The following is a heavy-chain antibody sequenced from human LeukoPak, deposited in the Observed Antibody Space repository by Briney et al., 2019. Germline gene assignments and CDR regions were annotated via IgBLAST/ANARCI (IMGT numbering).Heavy chain of an antibody. CDR3: AKAQEVRNYESFLFDY. J-gene: IGHJ4*02. D-gene: IGHD1-7*01. Sequence: GGSLRLSCAASGFTFSNYAMNWVRQAPGKGLEWVSGISGSGYSTYYADSVKGRFTISRDNSKNTLYLQMNSLRAEDTAVYYCAKAQEVRNYESFLFDYWGQGTLVTVSS. V-gene: IGHV3-23*01. CDR2: ISGSGYST. CDR1: GFTFSNYA.